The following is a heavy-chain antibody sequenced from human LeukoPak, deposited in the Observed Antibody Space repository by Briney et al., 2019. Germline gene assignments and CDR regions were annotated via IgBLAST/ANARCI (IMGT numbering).Heavy chain of an antibody. V-gene: IGHV4-34*01. CDR2: IDDAGTT. J-gene: IGHJ4*02. CDR3: ARRYGSGTYYKY. D-gene: IGHD3-10*01. CDR1: GGSFSGYY. Sequence: SGTLSLTCAVYGGSFSGYYWNWIRRPPGKGLEWIGEIDDAGTTNYNPSLKSRVTMSLDTSKNRFSLKLTSVIGADTAVYYCARRYGSGTYYKYWGQGTLVTVSS.